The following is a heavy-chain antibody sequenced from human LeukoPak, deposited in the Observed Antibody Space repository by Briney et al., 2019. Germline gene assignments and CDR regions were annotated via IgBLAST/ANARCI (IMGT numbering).Heavy chain of an antibody. J-gene: IGHJ4*02. CDR3: ARDSDHIDY. D-gene: IGHD3-10*01. CDR2: ISGSGDNT. CDR1: GFTFDNYA. V-gene: IGHV3-23*01. Sequence: GGSLRLSCAASGFTFDNYAMTWVCQAPGKGLEWVSGISGSGDNTYYADSVKGRFTISRDNSKNTLYLQMNSLRAEDTAVYYCARDSDHIDYWGQGTLVTVSS.